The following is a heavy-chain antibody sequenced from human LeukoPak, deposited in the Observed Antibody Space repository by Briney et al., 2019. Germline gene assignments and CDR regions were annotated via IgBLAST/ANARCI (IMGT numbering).Heavy chain of an antibody. CDR3: AIGSSSSWYTTDY. Sequence: SVKVSCKAPGGTFSSYAISWVRQAHGQGLEWMGGIIPIFGTANYAQKFQGRVTITTDESTSTAYMELSSLRSEDTAVYYCAIGSSSSWYTTDYWGQGTLVTVYS. V-gene: IGHV1-69*05. CDR1: GGTFSSYA. CDR2: IIPIFGTA. J-gene: IGHJ4*02. D-gene: IGHD6-13*01.